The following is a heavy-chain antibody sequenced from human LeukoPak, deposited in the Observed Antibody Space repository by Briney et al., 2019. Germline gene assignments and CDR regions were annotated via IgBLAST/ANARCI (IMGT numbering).Heavy chain of an antibody. CDR3: ARDLWFGEFSYYYYGMDV. CDR2: ISSSSSYI. CDR1: GFTFSSYS. Sequence: GGSLRVSCAASGFTFSSYSMNWVRQAPGKGLEWVSSISSSSSYIYYADSVKGRFTISRDNAKNSLYLQMNSLRAEDTAVYYCARDLWFGEFSYYYYGMDVWGQGTTVTVSS. J-gene: IGHJ6*02. V-gene: IGHV3-21*01. D-gene: IGHD3-10*01.